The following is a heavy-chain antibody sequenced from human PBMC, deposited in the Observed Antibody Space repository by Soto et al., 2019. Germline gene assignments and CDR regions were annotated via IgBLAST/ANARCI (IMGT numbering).Heavy chain of an antibody. D-gene: IGHD1-26*01. V-gene: IGHV4-31*02. J-gene: IGHJ4*02. Sequence: QVQLQESGPGLVKPSQTLSLTCSVSGASTVSHYHWTWIRQPPGKGLEWMGYIFNSGTTFYNPSLSSRLSISMDTSGNHFSLELRSVTAADTAVYYWALALGPTTGLDYWGQGTLVTVSS. CDR2: IFNSGTT. CDR1: GASTVSHYH. CDR3: ALALGPTTGLDY.